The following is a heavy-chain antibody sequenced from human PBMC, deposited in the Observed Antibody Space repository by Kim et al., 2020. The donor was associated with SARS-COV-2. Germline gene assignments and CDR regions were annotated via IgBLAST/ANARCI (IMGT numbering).Heavy chain of an antibody. V-gene: IGHV3-30*04. CDR1: GFTFSSYA. J-gene: IGHJ5*02. CDR3: AREGIVPVGAFDP. D-gene: IGHD2-2*01. Sequence: GGSLRLSCAASGFTFSSYAMHWVRQAPGKGLEWVSVISYDGSNKYYADSVKGRFTISRDNSKNTLYLQMNSLRAEDTAVYYCAREGIVPVGAFDPWGQGTLVTVSS. CDR2: ISYDGSNK.